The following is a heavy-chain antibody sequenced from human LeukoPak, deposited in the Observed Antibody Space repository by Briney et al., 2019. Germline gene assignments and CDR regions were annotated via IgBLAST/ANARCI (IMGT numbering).Heavy chain of an antibody. Sequence: ASVKVSCKASTYTFTGYYMHWVRQAPGQGLEWMGWINPNSGGTNYAQKFQGRVTMTRDTSISTAYMALSRLRSDDTAVYYCARDEHCSGGSCYSSNWFDPWGQGTLVTVSS. D-gene: IGHD2-15*01. V-gene: IGHV1-2*02. CDR1: TYTFTGYY. J-gene: IGHJ5*02. CDR2: INPNSGGT. CDR3: ARDEHCSGGSCYSSNWFDP.